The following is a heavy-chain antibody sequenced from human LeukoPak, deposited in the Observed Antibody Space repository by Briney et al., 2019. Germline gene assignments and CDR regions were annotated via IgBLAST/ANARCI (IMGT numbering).Heavy chain of an antibody. CDR1: GFTFSNYW. J-gene: IGHJ5*02. V-gene: IGHV3-30*02. Sequence: PGGSLRLSCAASGFTFSNYWMSWVRQAPGKGLEWVAFIRFDGSNKYYTDSVKGRFTITRDNSKNTLHLQMNSLRGEDTAVYYCAKGRDIVAASFGSWGQGTLVTVSS. D-gene: IGHD5-12*01. CDR3: AKGRDIVAASFGS. CDR2: IRFDGSNK.